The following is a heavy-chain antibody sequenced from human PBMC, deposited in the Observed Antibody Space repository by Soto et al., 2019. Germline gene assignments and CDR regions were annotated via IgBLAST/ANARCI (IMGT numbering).Heavy chain of an antibody. J-gene: IGHJ4*02. CDR3: ARESTRSFDY. CDR2: TKPDGSEN. D-gene: IGHD5-12*01. CDR1: GFTLSGFW. V-gene: IGHV3-7*01. Sequence: EVLVVESGGGLVQPGGSLRLSCAASGFTLSGFWMTWVRQAPGKGLQWVATTKPDGSENFYVDSDKVRFTISRDNAKNLCFLQITSLRAEDTAVYYCARESTRSFDYWGQGSRGTVSA.